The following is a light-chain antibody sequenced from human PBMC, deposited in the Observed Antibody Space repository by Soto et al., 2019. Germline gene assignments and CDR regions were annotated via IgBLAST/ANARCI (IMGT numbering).Light chain of an antibody. Sequence: EIVLTQSPATLSLSPGERATLSCRASQTFSSHLAWYQQKPGKAPRLLIYDDSKRATGIPARFSGRGSGTDFTPTLSILEPEDLAFYYCQQLPNRPPVITFGQGTRLEIK. V-gene: IGKV3-11*01. CDR1: QTFSSH. CDR3: QQLPNRPPVIT. J-gene: IGKJ5*01. CDR2: DDS.